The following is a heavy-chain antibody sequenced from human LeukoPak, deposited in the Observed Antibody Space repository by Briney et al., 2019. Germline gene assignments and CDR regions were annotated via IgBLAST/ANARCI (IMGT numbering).Heavy chain of an antibody. CDR3: ARGSYGYPNWFDP. D-gene: IGHD5-24*01. CDR1: GGSISSYY. CDR2: IYYSGST. Sequence: SETLSLTCIVSGGSISSYYWSWIRQPPGKGLEWIGYIYYSGSTNYNPSLKSRATISVDTSKKQFSLKLSSVTAADTAVYYCARGSYGYPNWFDPWGQGTLVTVSS. J-gene: IGHJ5*02. V-gene: IGHV4-59*01.